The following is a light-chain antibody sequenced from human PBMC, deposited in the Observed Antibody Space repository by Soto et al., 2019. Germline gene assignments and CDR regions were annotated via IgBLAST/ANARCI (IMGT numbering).Light chain of an antibody. CDR1: QSISSW. CDR2: DAS. V-gene: IGKV1-5*01. J-gene: IGKJ2*01. CDR3: QQYNSLVT. Sequence: DIQMTQSPSTLSASVGDRVTITCRASQSISSWLAWYQQKPGKAPKLLIYDASGLESGVSSRFRGSGSGTEFTLTISSMQPDDFAAYYCQQYNSLVTFGQGTKLEIK.